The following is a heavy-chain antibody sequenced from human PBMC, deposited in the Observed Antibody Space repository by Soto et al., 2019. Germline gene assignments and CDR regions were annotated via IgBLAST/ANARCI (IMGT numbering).Heavy chain of an antibody. D-gene: IGHD3-3*01. J-gene: IGHJ4*02. CDR2: IYYSGST. CDR3: ARQGTYEGGFDY. CDR1: GGSISSSSYY. Sequence: QLQLQESGPGLVKPSETLSLTCTVSGGSISSSSYYWGWIRQPPGKGLEWIGSIYYSGSTYYNPTLKSRVTISVDTSKNQLSLKLSSVTAADTAVYYCARQGTYEGGFDYWGQGTLVTVSS. V-gene: IGHV4-39*01.